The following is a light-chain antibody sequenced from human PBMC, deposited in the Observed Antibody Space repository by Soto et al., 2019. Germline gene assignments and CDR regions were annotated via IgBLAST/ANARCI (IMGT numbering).Light chain of an antibody. Sequence: DIPMTQSPSSVSASVGDRVTITCRSSEDISTWLAWYQQKPGKAPKLLIYAASSLQSGVPSRFSGSGSGTDFTLHISSLQPEDFATYYCQHADSFPLITFGQGTRLDIK. CDR2: AAS. V-gene: IGKV1-12*01. CDR1: EDISTW. J-gene: IGKJ5*01. CDR3: QHADSFPLIT.